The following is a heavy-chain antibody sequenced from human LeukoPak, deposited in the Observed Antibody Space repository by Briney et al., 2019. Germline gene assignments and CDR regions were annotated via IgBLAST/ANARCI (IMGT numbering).Heavy chain of an antibody. J-gene: IGHJ3*02. V-gene: IGHV3-66*01. CDR1: GFTVSSNY. CDR3: ARAPGYCRGGSCYSGAFDI. CDR2: IYSGGST. D-gene: IGHD2-15*01. Sequence: GGSLRLSCAASGFTVSSNYMSWVRQAPGKGLEWVSVIYSGGSTYYADSVKGRFTISRDNAKISLYLQINSLRAEDTAVYYCARAPGYCRGGSCYSGAFDIWGQGTMVTVSS.